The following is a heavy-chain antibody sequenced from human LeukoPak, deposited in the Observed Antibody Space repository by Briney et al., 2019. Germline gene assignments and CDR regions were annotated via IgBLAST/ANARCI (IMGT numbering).Heavy chain of an antibody. CDR2: IFLSGST. J-gene: IGHJ6*02. CDR3: EVTAVACPGHLYGMEV. V-gene: IGHV4-39*01. D-gene: IGHD6-19*01. Sequence: AETLTLTCTVSVGSISSSSYYWGSIRQPPGKGLEWVGSIFLSGSTYYNPYVKSRVGIFVDTTKNQLSLKQSSVTAVDTAVNYGEVTAVACPGHLYGMEVWGQGTTVTVSS. CDR1: VGSISSSSYY.